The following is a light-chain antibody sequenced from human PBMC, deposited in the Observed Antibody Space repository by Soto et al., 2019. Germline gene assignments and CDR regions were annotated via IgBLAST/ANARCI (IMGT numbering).Light chain of an antibody. V-gene: IGKV3-20*01. CDR3: QQYDSSPRT. CDR1: QSVSSSF. J-gene: IGKJ1*01. Sequence: EIVLTQSPGTLSLSPGERATLSCRASQSVSSSFLAWYQQKPGQAPRLLIYGASSRATGIPDRFSGSGSGTSFPLTISSLEPEDFAVYSCQQYDSSPRTFGQGTKVEI. CDR2: GAS.